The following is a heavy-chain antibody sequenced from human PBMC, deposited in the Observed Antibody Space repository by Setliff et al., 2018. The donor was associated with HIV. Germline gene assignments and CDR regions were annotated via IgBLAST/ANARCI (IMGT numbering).Heavy chain of an antibody. V-gene: IGHV1-18*01. CDR2: ISAYNGNT. J-gene: IGHJ6*02. D-gene: IGHD3-10*01. CDR3: ARSLAGLLWFGELLSTLEYYYGMDV. Sequence: ASVKVSCKASGYTFTSYGISWVRQAPGQGLEWMGWISAYNGNTNYAQKLQGRVTMTTDTSTSTAYMELRSLRSDDTAVYYCARSLAGLLWFGELLSTLEYYYGMDVWGQGTTVTVSS. CDR1: GYTFTSYG.